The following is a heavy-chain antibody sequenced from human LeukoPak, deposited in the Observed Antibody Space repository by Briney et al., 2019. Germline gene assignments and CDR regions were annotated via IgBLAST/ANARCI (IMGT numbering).Heavy chain of an antibody. CDR1: GFTLDTYS. Sequence: GGSLSLSHVASGFTLDTYSMNCARQVPGKGLEWVASISKVENTKYADSVKGRFTISRDSAKNRLYLQMNSLRAEDTAVYYWGTVTTEYSSFVKCGQGTLVTVSS. J-gene: IGHJ4*03. D-gene: IGHD4-17*01. V-gene: IGHV3-7*01. CDR3: GTVTTEYSSFVK. CDR2: ISKVENT.